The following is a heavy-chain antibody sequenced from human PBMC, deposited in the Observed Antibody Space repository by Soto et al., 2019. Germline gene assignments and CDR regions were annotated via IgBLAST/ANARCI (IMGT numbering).Heavy chain of an antibody. CDR1: GYTFTSYG. Sequence: ASVKVSCKASGYTFTSYGISWVRQAPGQGLEWMGWISAYNGNTNYAQKLQGRVTMTTDTSTSTAYMELRSLRSDDTAVYYCARVISSASGYDFDCFDPWGQGTLVTVSS. CDR3: ARVISSASGYDFDCFDP. CDR2: ISAYNGNT. V-gene: IGHV1-18*01. D-gene: IGHD5-12*01. J-gene: IGHJ5*02.